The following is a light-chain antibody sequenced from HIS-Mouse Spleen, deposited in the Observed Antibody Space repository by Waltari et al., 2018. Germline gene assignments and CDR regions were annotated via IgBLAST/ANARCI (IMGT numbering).Light chain of an antibody. V-gene: IGLV3-19*01. J-gene: IGLJ2*01. CDR2: GKN. CDR3: NSRDSSGNHLV. CDR1: SLRSYY. Sequence: SSELTQDPAVSVAFGQTVRITCQGASLRSYYASWYQQKPGQAPVLVIYGKNNRPSGIPDRFSGSSSGNTASLTITGAQAEDEADYYCNSRDSSGNHLVFGGGTKLTVL.